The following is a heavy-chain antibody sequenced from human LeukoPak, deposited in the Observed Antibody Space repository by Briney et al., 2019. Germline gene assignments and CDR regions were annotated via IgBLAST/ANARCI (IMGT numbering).Heavy chain of an antibody. CDR3: ARDSDYEFWSGISDY. J-gene: IGHJ4*02. CDR1: GGSISSSSYY. Sequence: SETLSLTCTVSGGSISSSSYYWGWIRQPPGKGLEWIGSIYYSGSTYYNPSLKSRVTISVDTSKNQFSLKLSSVTAADTAVYYCARDSDYEFWSGISDYWGQGTLVTVSS. CDR2: IYYSGST. D-gene: IGHD3-3*01. V-gene: IGHV4-39*02.